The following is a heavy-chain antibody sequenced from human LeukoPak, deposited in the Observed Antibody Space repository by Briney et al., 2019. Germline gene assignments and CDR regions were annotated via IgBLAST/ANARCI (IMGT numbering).Heavy chain of an antibody. V-gene: IGHV3-30-3*01. CDR3: ARLTWSTTDY. Sequence: GGSLRLSCAASGFTFSSYAMHWVRQAPGKGLEWVAVISYDGSNKYYADSVKGRFTISRVNAKNSLYLQMDSLRAEDTAVYYCARLTWSTTDYWGQGTLVTVSS. D-gene: IGHD3-3*01. CDR1: GFTFSSYA. J-gene: IGHJ4*02. CDR2: ISYDGSNK.